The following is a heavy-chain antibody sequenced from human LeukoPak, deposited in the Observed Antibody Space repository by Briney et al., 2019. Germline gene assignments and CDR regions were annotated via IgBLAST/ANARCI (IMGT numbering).Heavy chain of an antibody. CDR2: ISSSSSYI. V-gene: IGHV3-21*01. J-gene: IGHJ4*02. D-gene: IGHD6-19*01. CDR1: GFTFSSYS. Sequence: GGSLRLSCAASGFTFSSYSMNWVRQAPGKGLEWVSSISSSSSYIYYADSVKGRFTISRDNAKNSLYLQMNSLRAEDTAVYYCARSAHLYGPGIAVDLDYWGQGTLVTVSS. CDR3: ARSAHLYGPGIAVDLDY.